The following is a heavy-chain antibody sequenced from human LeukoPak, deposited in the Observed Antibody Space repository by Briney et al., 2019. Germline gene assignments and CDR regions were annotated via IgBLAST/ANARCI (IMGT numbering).Heavy chain of an antibody. V-gene: IGHV6-1*01. CDR3: ARGGYYGSGSFYSTQTSVFDY. J-gene: IGHJ4*02. Sequence: SQTLSLTCDISGDSVSSNSAAWNWIRQSPSRGLEWLGRTYYRSEWYNDYSVSVKSRITINPDTSKNQFSLQLNSVTHEDTAVYYCARGGYYGSGSFYSTQTSVFDYWGQGTLVTVSS. CDR2: TYYRSEWYN. CDR1: GDSVSSNSAA. D-gene: IGHD3-10*01.